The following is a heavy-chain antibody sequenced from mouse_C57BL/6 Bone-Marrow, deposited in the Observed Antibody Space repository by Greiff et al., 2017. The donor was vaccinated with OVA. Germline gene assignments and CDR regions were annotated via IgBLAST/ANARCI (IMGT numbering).Heavy chain of an antibody. Sequence: QVQLQQPGAELVKPGASVKLSCTASGYTFTSYWMHWVKQRPGQGLEWIGMIHPNSGSTNYNEKFKSKATLTVDKSTSTAYMQLSSLTSEDSAVYYCARWDYYGSIFAYWGQGTLVTVSA. D-gene: IGHD1-1*01. J-gene: IGHJ3*01. CDR3: ARWDYYGSIFAY. CDR1: GYTFTSYW. V-gene: IGHV1-64*01. CDR2: IHPNSGST.